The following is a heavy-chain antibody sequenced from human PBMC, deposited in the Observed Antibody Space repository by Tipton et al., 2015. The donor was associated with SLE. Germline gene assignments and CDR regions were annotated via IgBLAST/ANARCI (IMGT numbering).Heavy chain of an antibody. CDR1: GGSISSSPYY. J-gene: IGHJ3*02. CDR3: ARKTAYCSGADRYIDAFDI. V-gene: IGHV4-39*07. Sequence: TLSLTCTVSGGSISSSPYYWAWIRQPPGKGLEWIGTVYSGGNTYHIPSLKTRVTISVGTSRNQFSLKLTSVTAADTAVYYCARKTAYCSGADRYIDAFDIWGQGTMVIVSS. CDR2: VYSGGNT. D-gene: IGHD2-15*01.